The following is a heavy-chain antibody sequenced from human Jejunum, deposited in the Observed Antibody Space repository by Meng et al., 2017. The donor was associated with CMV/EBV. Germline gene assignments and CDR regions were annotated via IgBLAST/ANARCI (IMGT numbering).Heavy chain of an antibody. CDR2: ISSISHYI. CDR1: GFPFCIFS. V-gene: IGHV3-21*01. J-gene: IGHJ4*02. D-gene: IGHD6-6*01. Sequence: GFPFCIFSMNWGRQAPGKGLEWVSTISSISHYIYYADSVRGRFTISRDNAKNSVYLQMNSLRAEDTAVYYCARDLSRQQPLGFDYWGQGTLVTVSS. CDR3: ARDLSRQQPLGFDY.